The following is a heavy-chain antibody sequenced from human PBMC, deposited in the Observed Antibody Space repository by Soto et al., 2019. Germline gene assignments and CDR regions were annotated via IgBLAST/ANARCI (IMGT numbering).Heavy chain of an antibody. Sequence: GGSLRLSCAASGFTFSSYSMNWVRQAPGKGLEWVSSISSGSSYIYYADSVEGRFTISRDNAKNSLYLQMNSLRAGDTAVYYCARSSGGSGKLWNYYGMDVWGQGTTVTVSS. J-gene: IGHJ6*02. CDR3: ARSSGGSGKLWNYYGMDV. CDR1: GFTFSSYS. CDR2: ISSGSSYI. D-gene: IGHD3-10*01. V-gene: IGHV3-21*06.